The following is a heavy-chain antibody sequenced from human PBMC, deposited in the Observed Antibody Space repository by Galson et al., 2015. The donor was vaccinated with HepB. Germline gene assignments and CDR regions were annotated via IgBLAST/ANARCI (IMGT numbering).Heavy chain of an antibody. V-gene: IGHV3-30*02. Sequence: SLRLSCAASGFTLSSYGMHWVRQAPGKGLEWVAFIRYDGSNKYYADSVKGRFTISRDNSKNTLYLQMNSLRAEDTAVYYCAKVRTPSITSYGMDVWGQGTTVTVSS. CDR3: AKVRTPSITSYGMDV. CDR1: GFTLSSYG. D-gene: IGHD3-10*01. J-gene: IGHJ6*02. CDR2: IRYDGSNK.